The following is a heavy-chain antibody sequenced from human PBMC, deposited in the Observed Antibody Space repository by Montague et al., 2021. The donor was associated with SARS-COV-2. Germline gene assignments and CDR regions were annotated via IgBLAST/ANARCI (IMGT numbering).Heavy chain of an antibody. D-gene: IGHD5-24*01. J-gene: IGHJ5*02. CDR3: AREDRWNWFDP. V-gene: IGHV4-59*01. Sequence: SETLSLTCTVSGGPISSDYWSWIRQPPGKGLEWIGYIYYRGSTNYNPSLKSRVTISVDTSKNQFSLKLISVTAADTAVYYCAREDRWNWFDPWGQGILVTVSS. CDR2: IYYRGST. CDR1: GGPISSDY.